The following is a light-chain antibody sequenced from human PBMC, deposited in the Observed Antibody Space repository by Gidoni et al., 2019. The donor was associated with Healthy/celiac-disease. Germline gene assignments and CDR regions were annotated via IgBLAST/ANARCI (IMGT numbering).Light chain of an antibody. CDR3: QQRSNWPPVT. CDR2: DAS. J-gene: IGKJ5*01. Sequence: ILLTQSPATLPLSPGERATLSCRASQMVSSYLAWYQQKPGQAPRLLIYDASNRATGIPARFSGSGSGTDFTLTISSLEPEDFAVYYCQQRSNWPPVTFGQGTRLEIK. CDR1: QMVSSY. V-gene: IGKV3-11*01.